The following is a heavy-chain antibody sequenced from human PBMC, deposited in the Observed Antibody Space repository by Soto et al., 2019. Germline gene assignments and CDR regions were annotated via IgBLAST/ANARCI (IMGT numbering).Heavy chain of an antibody. V-gene: IGHV3-48*03. Sequence: HPGGSLRLSCAASGFTFSSYEMNWVRQAPGKGLEWVSYISSSGSTIYYADSVKGRFTISRDNAKNSLYLQMNSLRAEDTAVYYCARDSMVTAYYYYGMDVWGQGTTVTVSS. CDR1: GFTFSSYE. J-gene: IGHJ6*02. D-gene: IGHD5-18*01. CDR3: ARDSMVTAYYYYGMDV. CDR2: ISSSGSTI.